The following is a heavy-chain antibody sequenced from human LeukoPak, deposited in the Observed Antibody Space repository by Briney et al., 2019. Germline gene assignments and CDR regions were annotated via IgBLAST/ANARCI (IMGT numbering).Heavy chain of an antibody. CDR1: GFTFGGFA. Sequence: GGSLRLSCAASGFTFGGFAMHWVRQAPVRGLEWVSLVTGGGTTYYADSVRGRFTISRDNSKNSLYLQMNTLRTEDTAFYYCAKDTGSGWDFDSWGQGTLVTVSS. V-gene: IGHV3-43*02. CDR2: VTGGGTT. J-gene: IGHJ4*02. CDR3: AKDTGSGWDFDS. D-gene: IGHD6-19*01.